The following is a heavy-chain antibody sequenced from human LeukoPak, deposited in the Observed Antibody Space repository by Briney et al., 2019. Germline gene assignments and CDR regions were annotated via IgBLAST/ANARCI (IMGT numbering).Heavy chain of an antibody. Sequence: GGSLRLSCTASGFSFSGHWMHWARQLPGKGLVWVSRISPTGSTTSYADSVKGRFTVSRDNAKNTLYLQMNSLRAEDTAIYYCTRVGYIDEGIDYWGQGTLVTVSS. CDR2: ISPTGSTT. CDR1: GFSFSGHW. D-gene: IGHD5-24*01. J-gene: IGHJ4*02. V-gene: IGHV3-74*01. CDR3: TRVGYIDEGIDY.